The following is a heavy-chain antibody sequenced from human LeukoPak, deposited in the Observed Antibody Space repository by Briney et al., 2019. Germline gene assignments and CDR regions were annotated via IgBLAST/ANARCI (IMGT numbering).Heavy chain of an antibody. CDR1: GFIFSTYW. J-gene: IGHJ4*02. V-gene: IGHV3-7*01. CDR2: IKHDGDEK. CDR3: VRESFSRGDFN. D-gene: IGHD7-27*01. Sequence: GGSLRLSCAASGFIFSTYWMTWVRQAPGKGLEWVATIKHDGDEKFYVDSVTGRFTISRDNAKNSLYLQMNSLTAEDTAVYYCVRESFSRGDFNWGQGTLVSVSS.